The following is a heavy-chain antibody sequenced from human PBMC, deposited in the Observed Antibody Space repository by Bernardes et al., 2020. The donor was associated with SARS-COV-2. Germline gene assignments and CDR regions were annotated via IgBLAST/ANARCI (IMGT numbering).Heavy chain of an antibody. CDR3: ARVWVWTQDWVYYAMDV. V-gene: IGHV3-33*01. J-gene: IGHJ6*02. CDR2: IWYDGSNK. Sequence: GGSLRLSCAASGFTFSSFGMHWVRQAPGKGLEWVAVIWYDGSNKYYADSVKGRFTISRDNSKNTLYLQMNSLRAEDTAVYYCARVWVWTQDWVYYAMDVWGQGTTVTVSS. CDR1: GFTFSSFG. D-gene: IGHD3-16*01.